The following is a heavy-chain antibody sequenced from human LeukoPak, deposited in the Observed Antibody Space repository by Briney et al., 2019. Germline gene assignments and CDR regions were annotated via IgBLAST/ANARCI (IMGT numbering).Heavy chain of an antibody. CDR3: ASNRVAAAIYYYYGMDV. CDR2: ISAYNGNT. J-gene: IGHJ6*02. D-gene: IGHD1-14*01. Sequence: ASVKVSCKASGYTFTSYGISWVPQSPGQGLKWMGWISAYNGNTNYAQKLQGRVTMTTDTSTSTAYMELRSLRSDDTAVYYCASNRVAAAIYYYYGMDVWGQGTTVTVSS. CDR1: GYTFTSYG. V-gene: IGHV1-18*01.